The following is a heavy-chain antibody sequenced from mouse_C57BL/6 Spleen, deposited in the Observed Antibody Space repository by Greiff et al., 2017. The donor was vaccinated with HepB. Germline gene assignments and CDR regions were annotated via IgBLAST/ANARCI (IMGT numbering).Heavy chain of an antibody. D-gene: IGHD2-4*01. CDR1: GYTFTSYW. V-gene: IGHV1-55*01. CDR2: IYPGSGST. Sequence: QVQLQQPGAELVKPGASVKMSCKASGYTFTSYWITWVKQRPGQGLEWIGDIYPGSGSTNYNEKFKSKATLTVDTSSSTAYMQLSSLTSEDSAVYYCARAFYDYDGIFDYWGQGTTLTVSS. J-gene: IGHJ2*01. CDR3: ARAFYDYDGIFDY.